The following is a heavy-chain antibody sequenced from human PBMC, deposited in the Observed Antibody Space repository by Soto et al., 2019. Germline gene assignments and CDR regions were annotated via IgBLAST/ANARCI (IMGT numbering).Heavy chain of an antibody. CDR2: IYYSGST. V-gene: IGHV4-39*01. D-gene: IGHD1-26*01. Sequence: QLQLQESGPGLVKPSETLSLTCTVSGGSISSSSYYWGWIRQPPGKGLEWIGSIYYSGSTYYNPSLKSRVTISVDTSKNQFSLKLSSVTAADTAVYYCASSWELLGLVYWGQGTLVTVSS. J-gene: IGHJ4*02. CDR1: GGSISSSSYY. CDR3: ASSWELLGLVY.